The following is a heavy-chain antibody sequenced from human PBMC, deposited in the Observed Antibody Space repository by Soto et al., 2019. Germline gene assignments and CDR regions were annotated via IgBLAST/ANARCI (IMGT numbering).Heavy chain of an antibody. J-gene: IGHJ4*02. V-gene: IGHV3-30*04. CDR1: GFTFSSYA. D-gene: IGHD3-9*01. Sequence: GGSLRLSCAASGFTFSSYAMHWVRQAPGKGLEWVAVISYDGSNEYYADSVKGRFTISRDNSKNTLYLQMNSLRAEDTAVYYCAKDNKYYDTLTGHLFDYWGQGALVTVSS. CDR3: AKDNKYYDTLTGHLFDY. CDR2: ISYDGSNE.